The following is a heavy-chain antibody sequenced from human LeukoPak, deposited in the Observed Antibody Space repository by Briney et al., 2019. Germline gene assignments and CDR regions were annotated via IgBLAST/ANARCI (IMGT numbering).Heavy chain of an antibody. J-gene: IGHJ4*02. CDR3: ARRLVGQTFDY. D-gene: IGHD3-10*01. Sequence: SETLSLTCTVSGGSVSSNNYQWNWIRQPPGKGLEWIGDIYHSGSTNYNPSLKSRVTISVDTSKNQFSLKLSSVAAADTAVYYCARRLVGQTFDYWGQGTLVTVSS. CDR1: GGSVSSNNYQ. CDR2: IYHSGST. V-gene: IGHV4-61*01.